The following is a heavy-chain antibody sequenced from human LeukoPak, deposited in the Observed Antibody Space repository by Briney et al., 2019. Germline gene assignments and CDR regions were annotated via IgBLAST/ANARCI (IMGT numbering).Heavy chain of an antibody. CDR1: GYPFTGSY. J-gene: IGHJ4*02. V-gene: IGHV1-2*02. CDR3: ARDLRGLFDYFDY. CDR2: INPDSGDT. D-gene: IGHD2/OR15-2a*01. Sequence: ASVKVSCKASGYPFTGSYMHWVRQAPGQGLEWMGWINPDSGDTNYAQKFQGRVTMTRDTSISTAYMELSRLRSDDTAVFYCARDLRGLFDYFDYWGQGTLVTVSS.